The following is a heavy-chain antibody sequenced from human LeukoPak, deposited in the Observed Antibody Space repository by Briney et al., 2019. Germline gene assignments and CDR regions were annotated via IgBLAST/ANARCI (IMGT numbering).Heavy chain of an antibody. J-gene: IGHJ4*02. CDR3: ARGLSSTVAGTPKYYFDY. CDR2: ISSSSSYT. V-gene: IGHV3-11*06. D-gene: IGHD6-19*01. CDR1: GFTFSDYY. Sequence: GGSLRLSCAASGFTFSDYYMSWIRQAPGKGLEWVSYISSSSSYTNYADSVKGRFTISRDNAKNSLYLQMNSLRAEDTAVYYCARGLSSTVAGTPKYYFDYWGQGTLVTVSS.